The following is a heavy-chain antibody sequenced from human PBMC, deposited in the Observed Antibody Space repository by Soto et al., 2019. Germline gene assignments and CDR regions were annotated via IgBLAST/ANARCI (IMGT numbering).Heavy chain of an antibody. CDR2: LSRGDER. CDR3: ETQTNSYTWGV. Sequence: QVQLQESGPGLVKPSETLSLTCTVSGAPITTTKWWAWVRLPPGKGLEWIGELSRGDERSSNPSLEGRFTMSLDKSNNHFSLKLNSVTAADTAIYYCETQTNSYTWGVWGRGTSVNVSS. D-gene: IGHD3-16*01. V-gene: IGHV4-4*02. CDR1: GAPITTTKW. J-gene: IGHJ6*02.